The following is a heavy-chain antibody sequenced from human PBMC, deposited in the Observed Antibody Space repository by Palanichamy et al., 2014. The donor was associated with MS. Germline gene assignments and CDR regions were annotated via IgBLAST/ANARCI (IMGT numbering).Heavy chain of an antibody. CDR3: ARDWDNFGGNFDS. CDR2: IWYDGSNK. Sequence: QVQLVESGGGVVQPGRSLRLSCVASGFTFRSDGMHWVRQAPGKGLEWVAMIWYDGSNKYYADSVKGRFTISRDNSKNTLYLQMNSLRTEDTAVYYCARDWDNFGGNFDSWGQGTLITVSS. V-gene: IGHV3-33*01. CDR1: GFTFRSDG. J-gene: IGHJ4*02. D-gene: IGHD2-15*01.